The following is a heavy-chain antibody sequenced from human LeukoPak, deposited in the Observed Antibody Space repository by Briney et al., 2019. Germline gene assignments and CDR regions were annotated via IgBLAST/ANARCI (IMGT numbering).Heavy chain of an antibody. D-gene: IGHD3-22*01. V-gene: IGHV4-61*01. J-gene: IGHJ4*02. CDR2: IYYSGST. Sequence: SETLSLTCAVSGGSISSSYYWSWIRQPPGKGLEWIGYIYYSGSTNYNPSLKSRVTISVDTSKNQFSLKLSSVTAADTAVYYCALTYYYDSRSDYWGQGTLVTVST. CDR1: GGSISSSYY. CDR3: ALTYYYDSRSDY.